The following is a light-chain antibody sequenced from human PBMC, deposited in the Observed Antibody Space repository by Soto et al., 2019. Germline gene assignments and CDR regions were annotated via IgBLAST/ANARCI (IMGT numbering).Light chain of an antibody. Sequence: QSVLTQPPSVSGAPGQRVTISCTGSSSNIGAGYDVHWYQQLPGPAPKLLIYGNNNRASGVPDRFSGSKSGTSASLAITGLQAEDETDYYCQSYDSSLSGSVFGGGTKLTVL. CDR1: SSNIGAGYD. CDR2: GNN. CDR3: QSYDSSLSGSV. V-gene: IGLV1-40*01. J-gene: IGLJ2*01.